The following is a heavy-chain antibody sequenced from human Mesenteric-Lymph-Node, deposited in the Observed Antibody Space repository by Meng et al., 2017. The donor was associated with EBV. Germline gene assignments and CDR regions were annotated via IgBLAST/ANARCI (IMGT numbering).Heavy chain of an antibody. J-gene: IGHJ5*02. V-gene: IGHV4-4*02. CDR1: GGSIARSHW. Sequence: HMRESCPGGWRPSGALSATSAVSGGSIARSHWWSWVGKPPGKGLEWIGYIFHSGITNYNPSLKNRVIMSVDKSTNQFSLNLISVTAADTAPYYCAPGERSGYVAHWGQGTLVTVSS. CDR3: APGERSGYVAH. CDR2: IFHSGIT. D-gene: IGHD5-12*01.